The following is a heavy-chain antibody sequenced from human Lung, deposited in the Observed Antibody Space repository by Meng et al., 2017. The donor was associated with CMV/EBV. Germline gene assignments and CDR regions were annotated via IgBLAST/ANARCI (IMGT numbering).Heavy chain of an antibody. D-gene: IGHD1-1*01. CDR3: ARGEQSSCCNCVNCLDA. CDR2: IWYDGNHR. Sequence: GGSLRLXXAAAGFNFSNYGIHWVRQAPGKELEWVAIIWYDGNHRYYADSVRGRFTISRDNSKSTLYLQMNSLRAEDTAVYYCARGEQSSCCNCVNCLDAWGQGXTVTVSS. V-gene: IGHV3-33*01. J-gene: IGHJ5*01. CDR1: GFNFSNYG.